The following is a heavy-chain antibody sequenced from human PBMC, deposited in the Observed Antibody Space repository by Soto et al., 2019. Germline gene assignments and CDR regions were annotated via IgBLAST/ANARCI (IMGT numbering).Heavy chain of an antibody. CDR3: ARDLVWELGPVDY. J-gene: IGHJ4*02. Sequence: GGSLRLSCAASGFTFSSYWMSLVRQAPGKGLEWVANIKQDGSEKYYVDSVKGRFTISRDNAKNSLYLQMNSLRAEDTAVYYCARDLVWELGPVDYWGQGTLVTVSS. D-gene: IGHD1-26*01. CDR1: GFTFSSYW. V-gene: IGHV3-7*01. CDR2: IKQDGSEK.